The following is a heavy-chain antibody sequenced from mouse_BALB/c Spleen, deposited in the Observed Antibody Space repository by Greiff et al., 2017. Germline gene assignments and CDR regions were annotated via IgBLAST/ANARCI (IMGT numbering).Heavy chain of an antibody. D-gene: IGHD2-4*01. CDR2: FYPGSGSI. J-gene: IGHJ2*01. CDR3: ARHEVRLRTGFDY. CDR1: GYTFTEYI. V-gene: IGHV1-62-2*01. Sequence: VQLVESGAGLVKPGASVKLSCKASGYTFTEYIIHWVKQRPGQGLEWIGWFYPGSGSIKYNEKFKDKATLTADKSSSTVYMELSRLTSEDSAVYFCARHEVRLRTGFDYWGQGTTLTVSS.